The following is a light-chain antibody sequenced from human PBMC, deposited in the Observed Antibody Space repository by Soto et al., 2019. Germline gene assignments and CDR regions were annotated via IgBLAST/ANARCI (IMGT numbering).Light chain of an antibody. CDR3: QQYYSSKWT. Sequence: MTQSPSTLSASVGDRVTITCRASQSISSWLAWYQQKPGQAPRLLIYGASTRATGIPARFSGSGSGTDFTLTISSLQAEDVAVYYCQQYYSSKWTFGQGTKVDIK. J-gene: IGKJ1*01. CDR1: QSISSW. CDR2: GAS. V-gene: IGKV3D-15*01.